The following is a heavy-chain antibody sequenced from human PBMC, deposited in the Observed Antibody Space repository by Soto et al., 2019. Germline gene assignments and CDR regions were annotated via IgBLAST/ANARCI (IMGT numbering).Heavy chain of an antibody. CDR2: IIPILGIA. CDR3: ARGYCSGGSCPWYFDY. V-gene: IGHV1-69*02. D-gene: IGHD2-15*01. J-gene: IGHJ4*02. CDR1: GGTFSIYT. Sequence: QVQLVQSGAEVKKPGSSVKVSCKASGGTFSIYTISWVRQAPGQGLEWMGRIIPILGIANYAQKFQGRVTITADKSTSTAYMELSSLRSEDTAVYYCARGYCSGGSCPWYFDYWGQGTLVTVSS.